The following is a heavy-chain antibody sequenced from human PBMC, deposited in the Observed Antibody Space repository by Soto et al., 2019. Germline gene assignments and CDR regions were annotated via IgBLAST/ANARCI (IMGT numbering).Heavy chain of an antibody. CDR3: ARAYYYDSSGYYYDAFDI. CDR1: GFTFSSYS. D-gene: IGHD3-22*01. V-gene: IGHV3-21*01. J-gene: IGHJ3*02. Sequence: GGSLRLSCAASGFTFSSYSMNWVRQAPGKGLEWVSSISSSSSYIYYADSVKGRFTISRDNAKNSLYLQMNSLRAEDTAVYYCARAYYYDSSGYYYDAFDIWGQGTMLTVSS. CDR2: ISSSSSYI.